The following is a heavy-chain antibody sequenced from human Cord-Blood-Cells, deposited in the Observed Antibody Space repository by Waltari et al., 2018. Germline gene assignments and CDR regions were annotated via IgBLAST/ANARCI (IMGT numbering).Heavy chain of an antibody. CDR1: GFTFSSYE. D-gene: IGHD1-26*01. Sequence: EVQLVESGGGLVQPGGSLRLSCAASGFTFSSYEMNWVRQAPGKGLEWVSYISSSGSTISYADSVKGRFTISRDNAKNSLYLQMNSLRAEDTAVYYCARPSWDVVGATHWYFDLWGRGTLVTVSS. J-gene: IGHJ2*01. V-gene: IGHV3-48*03. CDR3: ARPSWDVVGATHWYFDL. CDR2: ISSSGSTI.